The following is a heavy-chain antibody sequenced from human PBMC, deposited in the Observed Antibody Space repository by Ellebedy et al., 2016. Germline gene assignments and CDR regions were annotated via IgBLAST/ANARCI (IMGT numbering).Heavy chain of an antibody. CDR2: ISAGSDTT. Sequence: GESLKISXATSGFSFSNYFMTWIRRAPGKGLEWVSTISAGSDTTRLADSVKDRFTISRDSSKNSVYLRMNNLRVEDTAVYYCRQGHYADLWGQGTLVTVSS. D-gene: IGHD4-17*01. CDR1: GFSFSNYF. J-gene: IGHJ4*02. V-gene: IGHV3-23*01. CDR3: RQGHYADL.